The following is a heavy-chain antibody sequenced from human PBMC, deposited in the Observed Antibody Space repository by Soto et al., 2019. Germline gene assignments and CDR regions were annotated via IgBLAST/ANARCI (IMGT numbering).Heavy chain of an antibody. Sequence: SETLSLTCTVSGGSISSYYWSWIRQPAGKGLEWIGRIYTSGSTNYNPSLKSRVTMSVDTSKNQFSLKLSSVTAADTAVYYCARDVRYFDWLLYWFDPWGQGTLVTV. V-gene: IGHV4-4*07. CDR2: IYTSGST. CDR3: ARDVRYFDWLLYWFDP. CDR1: GGSISSYY. D-gene: IGHD3-9*01. J-gene: IGHJ5*02.